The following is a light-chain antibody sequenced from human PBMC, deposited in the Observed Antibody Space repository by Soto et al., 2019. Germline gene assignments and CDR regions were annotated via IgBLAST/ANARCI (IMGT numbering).Light chain of an antibody. CDR3: QQYNSWPRT. Sequence: EIVMTQSPATLSVSPGERATLSCRASQSVSSNLAWYQQKPGQAPRLLMYGASTRATGIPARFSGSGSGTEFTLTISSLQSVDFADYYCQQYNSWPRTFGQGTQVEIK. CDR2: GAS. J-gene: IGKJ1*01. V-gene: IGKV3-15*01. CDR1: QSVSSN.